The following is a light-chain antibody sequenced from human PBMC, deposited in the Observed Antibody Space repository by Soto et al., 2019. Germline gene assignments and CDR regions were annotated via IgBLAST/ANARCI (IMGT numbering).Light chain of an antibody. CDR2: DAS. CDR3: QEYDSYSST. Sequence: DIQMTQSPSTLSASVGDRVTITCRASQSISNYLAWYQQKPGKAPKVLIYDASSFESGVPLRFRGSGSGTEFTLTVGCLQPHDFATYYCQEYDSYSSTFGQGTKLQIK. CDR1: QSISNY. V-gene: IGKV1-5*01. J-gene: IGKJ2*01.